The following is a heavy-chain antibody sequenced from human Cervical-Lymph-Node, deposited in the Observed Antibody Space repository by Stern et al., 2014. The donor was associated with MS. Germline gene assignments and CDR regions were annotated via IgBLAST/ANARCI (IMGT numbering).Heavy chain of an antibody. D-gene: IGHD4-23*01. CDR3: ARLSTVVDY. J-gene: IGHJ4*02. CDR1: GDSISSYY. V-gene: IGHV4-59*08. CDR2: VYYSGTT. Sequence: QVQLVQSGPGLVKPSETLSLTCTVSGDSISSYYWSWIRQPPGKGLEWIGHVYYSGTTYYNPSLTGRVTLSVDTPTKQFSLKLNSVTAADTAVYYCARLSTVVDYWGQGTLVTVSS.